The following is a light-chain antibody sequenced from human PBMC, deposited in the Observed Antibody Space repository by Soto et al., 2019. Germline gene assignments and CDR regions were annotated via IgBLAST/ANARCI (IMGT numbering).Light chain of an antibody. J-gene: IGKJ5*01. CDR1: ESVGRH. Sequence: IVVTQSLAKLPVSAWEIATLSCRASESVGRHLAWYHQKPGQAPKLPSFDASTRATGVPARFSGSGSGTEFTLTVSSLQSEDIAVDFCQQYNNWPPNFGQGTRLEI. CDR3: QQYNNWPPN. CDR2: DAS. V-gene: IGKV3-15*01.